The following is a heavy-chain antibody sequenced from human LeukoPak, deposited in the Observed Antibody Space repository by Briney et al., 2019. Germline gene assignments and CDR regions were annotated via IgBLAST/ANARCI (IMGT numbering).Heavy chain of an antibody. D-gene: IGHD6-13*01. J-gene: IGHJ5*02. CDR2: INHSGST. V-gene: IGHV4-34*01. Sequence: PSETLSLTCAVYGGSFSGYYWSWIRQPPGKGLEWIGEINHSGSTNYNPSLKSRVTISVDTSNNQFSLKLSSVTAAATAVYYCASLGGIAAAGHNWFDPWGQGTLVTVSS. CDR3: ASLGGIAAAGHNWFDP. CDR1: GGSFSGYY.